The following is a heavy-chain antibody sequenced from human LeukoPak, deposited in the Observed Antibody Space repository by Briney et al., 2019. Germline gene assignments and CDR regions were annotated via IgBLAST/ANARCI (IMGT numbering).Heavy chain of an antibody. CDR3: ARALDYAEFDS. J-gene: IGHJ5*01. CDR1: GYTFTFTNYY. Sequence: RASVKVSCKASGYTFTFTNYYMLWVRQAPGQGFEWMGIINPNGGTTSYAQKFQDRVTMTRDTSTSTAYMELSSLRSEDTAVYYCARALDYAEFDSWGQGTLVTVSS. V-gene: IGHV1-46*01. CDR2: INPNGGTT. D-gene: IGHD4-17*01.